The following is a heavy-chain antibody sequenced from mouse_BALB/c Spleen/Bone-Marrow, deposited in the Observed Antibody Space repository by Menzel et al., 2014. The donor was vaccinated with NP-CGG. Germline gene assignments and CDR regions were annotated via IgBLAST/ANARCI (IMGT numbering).Heavy chain of an antibody. J-gene: IGHJ2*01. Sequence: EVMLVESGGGLVKPGGSLKLSCAASGFTFSSYTMSWVRQTPEKRLEWVASISSGGSYTYYPDSVKGRFTISRDNAKNTLYPQMSSLNSEDTAVYCCTREEDYDSLFDYWGQGTALTVSS. D-gene: IGHD2-4*01. CDR1: GFTFSSYT. V-gene: IGHV5-6-4*01. CDR3: TREEDYDSLFDY. CDR2: ISSGGSYT.